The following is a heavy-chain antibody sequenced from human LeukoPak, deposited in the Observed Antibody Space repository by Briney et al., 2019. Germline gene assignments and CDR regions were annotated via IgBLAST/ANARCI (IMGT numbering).Heavy chain of an antibody. J-gene: IGHJ4*02. Sequence: GGSLRLSCAASGFTVSSNYMSWVRQAPGKGLEWVSVIYSGGSTYYADSVKGRFTISRDNSKNTLYPQMNSLRAEDTAVYYCARDRRGATSSFDYWGQGTLVTVSS. V-gene: IGHV3-66*01. CDR2: IYSGGST. CDR3: ARDRRGATSSFDY. CDR1: GFTVSSNY. D-gene: IGHD1-26*01.